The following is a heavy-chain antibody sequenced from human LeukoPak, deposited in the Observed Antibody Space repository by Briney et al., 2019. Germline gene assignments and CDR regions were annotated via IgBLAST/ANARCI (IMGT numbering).Heavy chain of an antibody. CDR1: GFTFSNYW. V-gene: IGHV3-7*01. CDR3: ARVWSTAMAFWY. Sequence: PGGSLRLSCAASGFTFSNYWMSWVRQAPGKGLEWVANIKRDGSETYYVDSVKGRFTISRDNAKNSLYLQMNSLRAEDTAVYYCARVWSTAMAFWYWGQGTLVTVSS. D-gene: IGHD5-18*01. J-gene: IGHJ4*02. CDR2: IKRDGSET.